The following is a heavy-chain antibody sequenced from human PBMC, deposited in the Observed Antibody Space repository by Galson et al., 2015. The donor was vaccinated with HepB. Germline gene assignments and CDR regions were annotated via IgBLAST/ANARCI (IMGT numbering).Heavy chain of an antibody. CDR1: GYIFSNYW. V-gene: IGHV5-51*01. D-gene: IGHD5-12*01. CDR2: IYPGDSDT. J-gene: IGHJ4*02. CDR3: ACAYTDYDRFDY. Sequence: QSGAEVKKPGESLKISCKGSGYIFSNYWIAWVRQMPGKGLEWMGIIYPGDSDTKYSPSFRGQVTISADESISTAYLQLNSLKASDTAIYYCACAYTDYDRFDYWGPGTLVTVST.